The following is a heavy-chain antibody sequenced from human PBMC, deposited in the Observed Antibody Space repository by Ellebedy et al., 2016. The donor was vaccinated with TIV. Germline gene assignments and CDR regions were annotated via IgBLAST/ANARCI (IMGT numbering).Heavy chain of an antibody. CDR2: INWNGGST. V-gene: IGHV3-20*04. Sequence: GESLKISCAASGFTFDDYGMSWVRQAPGKGLEWVSGINWNGGSTGYADSVKGRFTISRDNAKNSLYLQMSSRRAEDTAVYYCARDQGWAYPGSTRFDYWGQGTLVTVSS. CDR3: ARDQGWAYPGSTRFDY. D-gene: IGHD3-10*01. J-gene: IGHJ4*03. CDR1: GFTFDDYG.